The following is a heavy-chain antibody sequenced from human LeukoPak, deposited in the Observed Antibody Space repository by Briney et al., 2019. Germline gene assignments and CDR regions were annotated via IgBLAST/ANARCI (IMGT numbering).Heavy chain of an antibody. CDR2: INHSGST. D-gene: IGHD1-26*01. CDR1: GGSFSGYY. CDR3: ARPYSGSLRSYYYYMDV. Sequence: LETLSLTCAVYGGSFSGYYWSWIRQPPGKGLEWIGEINHSGSTNYNPSLKSRVTISVDTSKNQFSLKLSSVTATDTAVYYCARPYSGSLRSYYYYMDVWGKGTTVTVSS. J-gene: IGHJ6*03. V-gene: IGHV4-34*01.